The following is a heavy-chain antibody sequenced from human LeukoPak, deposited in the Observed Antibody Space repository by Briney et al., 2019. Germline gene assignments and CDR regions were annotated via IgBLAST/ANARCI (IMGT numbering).Heavy chain of an antibody. CDR3: ARGSSPYCSAGNCYIDY. J-gene: IGHJ4*02. V-gene: IGHV1-69*04. CDR2: IIPIFGIA. CDR1: GGTFSSYA. D-gene: IGHD2-15*01. Sequence: GSSVKVSCKASGGTFSSYAISWVRQAPGQGLEWMGRIIPIFGIANYAQKFQGRVTITADKSTSTAYMELSSLRSDDTAVYYCARGSSPYCSAGNCYIDYWGQGTLVTVSS.